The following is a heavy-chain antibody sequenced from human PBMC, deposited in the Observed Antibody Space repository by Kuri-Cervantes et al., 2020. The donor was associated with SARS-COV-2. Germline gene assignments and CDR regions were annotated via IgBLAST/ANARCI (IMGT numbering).Heavy chain of an antibody. CDR1: GFTSSSYA. V-gene: IGHV3-30-3*01. Sequence: GKPLKISCAAFGFTSSSYAMHWVRQAPGKGLEWVALISYDGTNKFYADSVKGRFTISRDNSRNTLYLQMNSLRAEDTAVFYCARPDCTINGVCFMDVWGQGTTVTVSS. CDR3: ARPDCTINGVCFMDV. D-gene: IGHD2-8*01. CDR2: ISYDGTNK. J-gene: IGHJ6*02.